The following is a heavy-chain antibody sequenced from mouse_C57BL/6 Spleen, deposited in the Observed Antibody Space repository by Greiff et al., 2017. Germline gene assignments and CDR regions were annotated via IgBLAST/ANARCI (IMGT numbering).Heavy chain of an antibody. CDR1: GYSITSGYY. Sequence: VQLQQSGPGLVKPSQSLSLTCSVTGYSITSGYYWNWIRQFPGNKLEWMGYISYDGSNNYNPSLKNRISITRDTSKNQFFLKLTSVTTEDTATYYCARGTMVTTVFDYWGQGTTLTVSS. J-gene: IGHJ2*01. D-gene: IGHD2-2*01. CDR2: ISYDGSN. CDR3: ARGTMVTTVFDY. V-gene: IGHV3-6*01.